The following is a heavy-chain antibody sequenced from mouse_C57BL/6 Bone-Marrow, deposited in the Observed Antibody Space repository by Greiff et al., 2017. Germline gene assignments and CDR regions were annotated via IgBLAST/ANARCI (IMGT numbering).Heavy chain of an antibody. Sequence: VQLKESGPVLVKPGPSVKISCKASGFTFPDYYMHWVKQSHGKSLEWIGLVYPYNGGTSYNQKFKGKATLTVDTYSSTAYLELNSLTSEDSAVYYCARLVAPYYAMDYWGQGNSVTVSS. V-gene: IGHV1-36*01. CDR3: ARLVAPYYAMDY. J-gene: IGHJ4*01. CDR2: VYPYNGGT. D-gene: IGHD1-1*01. CDR1: GFTFPDYY.